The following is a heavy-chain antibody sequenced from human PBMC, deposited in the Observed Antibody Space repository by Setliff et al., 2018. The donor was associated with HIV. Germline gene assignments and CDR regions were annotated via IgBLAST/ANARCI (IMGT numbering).Heavy chain of an antibody. D-gene: IGHD2-21*02. CDR1: GFNVSNNY. V-gene: IGHV3-53*01. J-gene: IGHJ5*02. Sequence: GGSLRLSCAVSGFNVSNNYMTWVRQAPGKGLEWVSVIYIDGGRNYADSVKGRFTISRDDSKNTLYLQMSSLRTEDTAVYFCARERRGDGGWFDPWGQGTQVTVS. CDR2: IYIDGGR. CDR3: ARERRGDGGWFDP.